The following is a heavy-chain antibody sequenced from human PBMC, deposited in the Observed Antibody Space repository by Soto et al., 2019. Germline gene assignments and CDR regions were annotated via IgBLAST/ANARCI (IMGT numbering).Heavy chain of an antibody. CDR1: GFTFSSYS. CDR3: ARRGSRNYYYGMDV. Sequence: GGSLRLCCAASGFTFSSYSMNWVRQAPGKGLEWVSSISSSSSYIYYADSVKGRFTISRDNAKNSLYLQMNSLRAEDTAVYYCARRGSRNYYYGMDVWGQGTTVTVSS. D-gene: IGHD3-10*01. CDR2: ISSSSSYI. V-gene: IGHV3-21*01. J-gene: IGHJ6*02.